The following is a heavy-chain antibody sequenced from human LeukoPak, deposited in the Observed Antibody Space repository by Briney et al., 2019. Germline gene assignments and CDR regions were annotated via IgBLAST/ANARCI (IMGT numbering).Heavy chain of an antibody. D-gene: IGHD3-10*01. CDR3: ARVPLLLWFGELQLQVSRYYYYGMDV. CDR1: GYSISSGYY. J-gene: IGHJ6*02. V-gene: IGHV4-38-2*02. Sequence: SETLSLTCTVSGYSISSGYYWCWIRQPPGKGLGWSGSIYHSGSTYYNPSLKRRVTISVDTTKNQFSLKLTSVTAADTAVYYCARVPLLLWFGELQLQVSRYYYYGMDVWGQGTTVTVSS. CDR2: IYHSGST.